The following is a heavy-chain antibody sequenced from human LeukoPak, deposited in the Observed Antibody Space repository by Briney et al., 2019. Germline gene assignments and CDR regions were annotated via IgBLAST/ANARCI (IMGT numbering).Heavy chain of an antibody. J-gene: IGHJ4*02. Sequence: SETPSLTCAVYGGSFSGYYWSWIRQPPGKGLEWIGEINHSGSTNYNPSLKSRVTISVDTSKNQFSLKLSSVTAADTAVYYCARATVAETFDYWGQGTLVTVSS. V-gene: IGHV4-34*01. CDR3: ARATVAETFDY. D-gene: IGHD6-19*01. CDR1: GGSFSGYY. CDR2: INHSGST.